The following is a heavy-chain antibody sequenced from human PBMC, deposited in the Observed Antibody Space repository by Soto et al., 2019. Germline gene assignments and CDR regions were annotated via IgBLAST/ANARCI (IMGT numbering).Heavy chain of an antibody. CDR2: ISYDGSNK. J-gene: IGHJ6*02. CDR1: GFTFSSYA. Sequence: GSLRLSCAASGFTFSSYAMHWVRQAPGKGLEWVAVISYDGSNKYYAASVKGRFTISRDNSKNTLYLQMNSLRAEDTAVYYCARGGYSYGIYYYYYGMDVWGQGTPVTVSS. D-gene: IGHD5-18*01. CDR3: ARGGYSYGIYYYYYGMDV. V-gene: IGHV3-30-3*01.